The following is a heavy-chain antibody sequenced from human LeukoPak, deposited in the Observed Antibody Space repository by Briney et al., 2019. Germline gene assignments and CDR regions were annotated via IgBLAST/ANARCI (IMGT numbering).Heavy chain of an antibody. V-gene: IGHV3-66*02. CDR1: GFTVSSNY. Sequence: PGGSLRLSCAASGFTVSSNYMRWVRQAPGKGREWVSVIYSGGSTYYADSVKGRFTISRDNSKNTLYLQMNSLRAEDTAVYYCAREAPSRYYDFWSGYLAYWGQGTLVTVSS. CDR2: IYSGGST. D-gene: IGHD3-3*01. CDR3: AREAPSRYYDFWSGYLAY. J-gene: IGHJ4*02.